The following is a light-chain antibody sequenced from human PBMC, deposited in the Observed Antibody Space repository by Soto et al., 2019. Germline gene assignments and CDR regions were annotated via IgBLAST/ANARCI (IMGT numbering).Light chain of an antibody. CDR2: GAS. CDR3: QQYGSSPWT. CDR1: QSVSSSY. Sequence: EIVLTQSPGTLSLSPGERATLSCRASQSVSSSYLAWYQQKPGQAPRLLLYGASSRATGIPDRFSGSGSGPAFPLTISRLEPEDFAVYYCQQYGSSPWTFGQGTKVEIK. V-gene: IGKV3-20*01. J-gene: IGKJ1*01.